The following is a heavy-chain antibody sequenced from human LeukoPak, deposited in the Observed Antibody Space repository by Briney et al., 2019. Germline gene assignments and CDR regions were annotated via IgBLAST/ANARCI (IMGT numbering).Heavy chain of an antibody. CDR2: IYYSGST. D-gene: IGHD3-10*01. CDR3: ARKYRRLSYYDY. J-gene: IGHJ4*02. CDR1: GGSISSYY. V-gene: IGHV4-59*08. Sequence: PSETLSLTCTVSGGSISSYYWSWIRQPPGKGLEWIGYIYYSGSTNYNPSLKSRVTITVDTSTNQFSLNLTSVTAADKAVYYCARKYRRLSYYDYWGQGTLVTVSS.